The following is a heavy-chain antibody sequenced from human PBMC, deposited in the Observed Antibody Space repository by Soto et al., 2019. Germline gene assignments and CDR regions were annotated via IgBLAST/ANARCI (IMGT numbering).Heavy chain of an antibody. D-gene: IGHD2-2*01. J-gene: IGHJ5*02. CDR3: ARGGYCSSSSCYLANWFGP. V-gene: IGHV5-51*01. CDR1: GYSFTSYW. Sequence: GESLKISCKGSGYSFTSYWIGWVRQMPGKGLEWMGIIYPGDSDTRYSPSFQGQVTISADESVSTAYLQWSSLKASDTAMYYCARGGYCSSSSCYLANWFGPWGQGTLVTVSS. CDR2: IYPGDSDT.